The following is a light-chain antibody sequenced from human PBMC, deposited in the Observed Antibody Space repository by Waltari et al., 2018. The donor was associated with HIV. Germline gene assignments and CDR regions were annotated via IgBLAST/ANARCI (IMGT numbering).Light chain of an antibody. V-gene: IGLV3-21*02. Sequence: SYVLTQPPSVSVAPGHTARITCAENNIGNKNVHWYQQKPGQAPVLVVYDDSDRPSGIPERFSGSNSGNTATLTISRVDAGDEADYYCQVWDSSSDVVFGGGTKLTVL. CDR1: NIGNKN. CDR2: DDS. CDR3: QVWDSSSDVV. J-gene: IGLJ3*02.